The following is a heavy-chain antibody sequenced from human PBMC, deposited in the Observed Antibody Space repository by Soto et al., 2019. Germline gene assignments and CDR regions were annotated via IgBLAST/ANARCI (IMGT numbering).Heavy chain of an antibody. D-gene: IGHD3-22*01. CDR2: ISSSSSNI. Sequence: EVQLVESGGGLVQPGGSLRLSCAASGFTFSSYSMNWVRQAPGKGLEWVSYISSSSSNIYYADSVKGRFTISSDNAKNSLYLQMNSLRAEDTAVYYCAIEIKLGIVNAFDIWGQGTMVTVSS. CDR3: AIEIKLGIVNAFDI. CDR1: GFTFSSYS. V-gene: IGHV3-48*01. J-gene: IGHJ3*02.